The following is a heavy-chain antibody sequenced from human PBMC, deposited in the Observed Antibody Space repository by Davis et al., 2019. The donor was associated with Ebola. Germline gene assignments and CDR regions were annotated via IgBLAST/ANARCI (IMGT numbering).Heavy chain of an antibody. CDR2: IWYDGSNK. D-gene: IGHD3-16*01. CDR3: AKDIWGFAGMDV. V-gene: IGHV3-33*03. Sequence: GESLKISCAASGFTFSNYGMHWVRQAPGKGLEWVALIWYDGSNKYYVDSVKGRFTISRDNSKNMVYLQMNSLRVEDSALYYCAKDIWGFAGMDVWGQGTTVTVSS. CDR1: GFTFSNYG. J-gene: IGHJ6*02.